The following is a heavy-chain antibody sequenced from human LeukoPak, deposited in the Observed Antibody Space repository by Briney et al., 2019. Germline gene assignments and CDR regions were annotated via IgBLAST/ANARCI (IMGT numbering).Heavy chain of an antibody. J-gene: IGHJ4*02. D-gene: IGHD3-10*01. CDR1: RGSFRAYN. Sequence: SETLSHTPADYRGSFRAYNWSWHRQPTRKGLHTIGEINHSRSTNYNPSLKCRVTISVDTSKNQFSLKLSSVTAADTAVYYCARGGPRITMVRGVIPLFDYWGQGTLVTVSS. V-gene: IGHV4-34*01. CDR3: ARGGPRITMVRGVIPLFDY. CDR2: INHSRST.